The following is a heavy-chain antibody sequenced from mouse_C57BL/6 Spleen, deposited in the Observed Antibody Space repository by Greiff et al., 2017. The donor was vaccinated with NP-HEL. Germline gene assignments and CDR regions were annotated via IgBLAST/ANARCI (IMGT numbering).Heavy chain of an antibody. J-gene: IGHJ4*01. CDR2: LSDGGSYT. CDR3: ARFTTRNAMDY. Sequence: DVKLVESGGGLVKPGGSLKLSCAASGFTFSSYAMSWVRQTPEKRLEWVATLSDGGSYTYYPDNVKGRFTISRDHAKNNLYLQMSHLKSEDTAMYYCARFTTRNAMDYWGQGTSVTVSS. D-gene: IGHD1-1*01. CDR1: GFTFSSYA. V-gene: IGHV5-4*03.